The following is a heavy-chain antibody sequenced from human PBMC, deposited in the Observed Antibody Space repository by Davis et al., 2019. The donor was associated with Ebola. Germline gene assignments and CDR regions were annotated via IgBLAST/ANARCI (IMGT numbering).Heavy chain of an antibody. CDR1: GYSFTSYW. CDR2: IYPGDSDT. V-gene: IGHV5-51*01. Sequence: GESLKISCKGSGYSFTSYWIGWVRQMPGKSLEWMGIIYPGDSDTRYSPSFQGQVTISADKSISTAYLQWSSLKASDTAMYYCARYTILEWSTLDYWGQGTLVTVSS. CDR3: ARYTILEWSTLDY. D-gene: IGHD3-3*01. J-gene: IGHJ4*02.